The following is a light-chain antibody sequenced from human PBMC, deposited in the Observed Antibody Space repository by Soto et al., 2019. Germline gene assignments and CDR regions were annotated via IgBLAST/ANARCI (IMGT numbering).Light chain of an antibody. Sequence: AIRMTQSPSSLSASTGDRVTITCRASQGISSYLAWYQQKPRKAPKLLIYAASTLHSGVPSRFSGSGSGTDFTLTISCLQSEDFATYYCQQYYSYPQTFGQGTKVDIK. CDR3: QQYYSYPQT. V-gene: IGKV1-8*01. CDR2: AAS. J-gene: IGKJ1*01. CDR1: QGISSY.